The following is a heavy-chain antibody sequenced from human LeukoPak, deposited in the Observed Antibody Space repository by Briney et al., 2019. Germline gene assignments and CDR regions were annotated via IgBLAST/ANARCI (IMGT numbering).Heavy chain of an antibody. CDR3: ARVDKTTAYFDY. D-gene: IGHD4-17*01. Sequence: SGTLSLTCTVTGGSIISGSYYGSWLRRPAGKGLEWIGRIYTSGSTNYNPSPKSRVTITVDRSKNQISLKLSTVTDANTAVYYCARVDKTTAYFDYWGQGTLVTVSS. CDR2: IYTSGST. J-gene: IGHJ4*02. CDR1: GGSIISGSYY. V-gene: IGHV4-61*02.